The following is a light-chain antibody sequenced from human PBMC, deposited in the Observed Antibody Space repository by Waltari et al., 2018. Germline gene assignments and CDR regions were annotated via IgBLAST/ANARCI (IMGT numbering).Light chain of an antibody. Sequence: QSALTQPASVSGSPGQSITISCTGTSSDVGVYNYVSWYQKHPGKAPKVMIYDVSTRPSGVSNLFSGSKSGNTASLTISGLQAEDEADYYCSSYTSSSTFYVFGTGTKVTVL. J-gene: IGLJ1*01. V-gene: IGLV2-14*01. CDR1: SSDVGVYNY. CDR3: SSYTSSSTFYV. CDR2: DVS.